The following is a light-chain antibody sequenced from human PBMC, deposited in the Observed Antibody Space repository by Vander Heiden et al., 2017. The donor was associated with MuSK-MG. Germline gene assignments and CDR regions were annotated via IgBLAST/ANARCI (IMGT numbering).Light chain of an antibody. J-gene: IGKJ2*01. CDR1: QSLLHSNGYNY. V-gene: IGKV2-28*01. CDR2: LGS. Sequence: DLAMTQSPLPLPVTPGEPASISCRSSQSLLHSNGYNYLDWYLQKPGQSPQLLIYLGSNRASGVPDRFGGSGSGTDFTLKISRVEAEDVGVYYCMQALQTPRTFGQGTKLEIK. CDR3: MQALQTPRT.